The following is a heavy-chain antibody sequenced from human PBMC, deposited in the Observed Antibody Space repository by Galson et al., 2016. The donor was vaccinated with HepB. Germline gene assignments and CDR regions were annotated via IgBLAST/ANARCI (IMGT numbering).Heavy chain of an antibody. V-gene: IGHV1-3*01. CDR1: GGTFSSNA. CDR2: INAGNGNT. CDR3: ATIAGATTY. Sequence: SVKVSCKASGGTFSSNAINWVRQAPGQRLEWMGWINAGNGNTKYSQKFQARVTITRDTSASTAYMELSSLRSEDTAVFYCATIAGATTYWGQGTLVTVSS. J-gene: IGHJ4*02. D-gene: IGHD1-26*01.